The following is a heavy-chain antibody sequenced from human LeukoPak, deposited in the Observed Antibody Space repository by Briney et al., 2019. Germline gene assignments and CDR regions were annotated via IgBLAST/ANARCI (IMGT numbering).Heavy chain of an antibody. J-gene: IGHJ4*02. D-gene: IGHD3-10*01. CDR3: AKGYGSGSYYFDY. CDR1: GFTFSSSA. V-gene: IGHV3-23*01. Sequence: PGGSLRLSCAASGFTFSSSAMSWVRQAPGKGLEWVSGIRGNGDGPYYADSVKGRFTISGGNSKNTMYLQMNSLRAEDTAVYYCAKGYGSGSYYFDYWGQGSLVTVSS. CDR2: IRGNGDGP.